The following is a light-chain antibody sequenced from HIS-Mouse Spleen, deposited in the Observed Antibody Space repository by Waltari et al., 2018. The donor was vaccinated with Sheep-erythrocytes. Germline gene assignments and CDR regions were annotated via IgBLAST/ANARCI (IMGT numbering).Light chain of an antibody. CDR2: DVS. Sequence: QSALTQPRSVSGSPGQSVTISCTGTSSDVGGYNSVSWYQQHPGKAPKLMIYDVSKRPSGVPDRFSGSKSGNTASLTISGLQAEDEADYSCCSYAGSYNHVFATGTKVTVL. V-gene: IGLV2-11*01. CDR1: SSDVGGYNS. CDR3: CSYAGSYNHV. J-gene: IGLJ1*01.